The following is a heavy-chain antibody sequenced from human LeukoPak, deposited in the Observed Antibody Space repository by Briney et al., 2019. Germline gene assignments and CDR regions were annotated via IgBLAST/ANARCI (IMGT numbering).Heavy chain of an antibody. CDR1: GFTFSSYA. CDR2: ISYDGSNK. D-gene: IGHD1-26*01. Sequence: GGSLRLSCAASGFTFSSYAMHWVRQAPGKGLGWVAVISYDGSNKYYADSVKGRFTISRDNPKNTLYLQMNSLRAEDTVVHYCARDNTIVGASPLYFYYGMDVWGQGTTVTVSS. J-gene: IGHJ6*02. V-gene: IGHV3-30-3*01. CDR3: ARDNTIVGASPLYFYYGMDV.